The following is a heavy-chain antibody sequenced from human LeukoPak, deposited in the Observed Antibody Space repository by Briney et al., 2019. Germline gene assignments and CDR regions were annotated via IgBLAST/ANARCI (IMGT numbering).Heavy chain of an antibody. D-gene: IGHD3-22*01. CDR3: ARTEYYDSSAQDY. J-gene: IGHJ4*02. Sequence: ASVTVSCTASGYTFTIYDINWVRQAPGQGLEWMGWMNPNSGNTGYAQKLQGRVTIIRNTSISTAYMELSSLRSEDTAVYYCARTEYYDSSAQDYWGQGTLVTVSS. CDR2: MNPNSGNT. V-gene: IGHV1-8*03. CDR1: GYTFTIYD.